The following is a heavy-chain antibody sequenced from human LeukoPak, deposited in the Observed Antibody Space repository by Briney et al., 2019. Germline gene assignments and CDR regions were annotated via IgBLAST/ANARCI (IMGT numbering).Heavy chain of an antibody. J-gene: IGHJ4*02. CDR1: GGSFSGYY. CDR2: INHSGST. D-gene: IGHD3-22*01. CDR3: ARRVTPYYDSSGYYGY. V-gene: IGHV4-34*01. Sequence: SETLSLTCAGYGGSFSGYYWSWIRQPPGKGLEWIREINHSGSTNYNPSLKSRVTISVDTSKNQFSLKLSSVTAADTAVYCCARRVTPYYDSSGYYGYWGQGTLVTVSS.